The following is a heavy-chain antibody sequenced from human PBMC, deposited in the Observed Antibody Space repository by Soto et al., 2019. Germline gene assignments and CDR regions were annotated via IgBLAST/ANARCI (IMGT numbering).Heavy chain of an antibody. D-gene: IGHD3-3*01. CDR2: VIPIFGTA. V-gene: IGHV1-69*13. J-gene: IGHJ4*02. CDR3: ARDSYDFFYFDY. Sequence: SVKVSCKASGGTFSSHAISWVRQAPGQGLVWVVGVIPIFGTANYAQKFQGRVTITADESTSTAYMKLSSLRSEDTAGYDCARDSYDFFYFDYWGQGTLVTVSS. CDR1: GGTFSSHA.